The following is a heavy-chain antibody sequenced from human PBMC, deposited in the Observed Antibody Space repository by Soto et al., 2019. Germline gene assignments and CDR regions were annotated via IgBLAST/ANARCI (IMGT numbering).Heavy chain of an antibody. Sequence: SETLSLTCSVSGDSVDQRNYYWTWIRQRPGKGLEWLGNIYYNGITFYNSSLKSRLTISIDTSKNQFSLKVTSVTAADTAMYFCARHKGYHDFWSDSHFYYCLEVWGQGTTVTAP. V-gene: IGHV4-31*03. J-gene: IGHJ6*02. CDR1: GDSVDQRNYY. D-gene: IGHD3-3*01. CDR2: IYYNGIT. CDR3: ARHKGYHDFWSDSHFYYCLEV.